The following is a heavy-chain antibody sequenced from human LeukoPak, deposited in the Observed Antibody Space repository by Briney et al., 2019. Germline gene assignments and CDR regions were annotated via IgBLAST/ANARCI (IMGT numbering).Heavy chain of an antibody. CDR2: IKQDGSEK. D-gene: IGHD3-10*01. V-gene: IGHV3-7*01. CDR3: ARVAYYYGSAYYSNPWYFDH. CDR1: GFNLSPYW. Sequence: GGSLRLSCAASGFNLSPYWMSWVRQAPGTGLEWVANIKQDGSEKYYVDSVKGRFTISRDNAENSLYLQMNSLRAEDTAVYYCARVAYYYGSAYYSNPWYFDHWGRGTLVTVSS. J-gene: IGHJ4*02.